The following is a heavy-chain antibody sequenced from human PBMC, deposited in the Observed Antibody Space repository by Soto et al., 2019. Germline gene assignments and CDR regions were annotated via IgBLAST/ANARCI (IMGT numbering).Heavy chain of an antibody. Sequence: ESGPTLVNPTQTLTLTCTFSGFSLGTSGVGVGWIRQPPEKALEWLALIYWDDDKRYNPSLNSRLSITKDTSKNQVVLIMTYMDPVDTATYFCAHRRPYGSSWNWANFDYWGPGTQVTVSA. J-gene: IGHJ4*02. CDR1: GFSLGTSGVG. V-gene: IGHV2-5*02. CDR2: IYWDDDK. CDR3: AHRRPYGSSWNWANFDY. D-gene: IGHD6-13*01.